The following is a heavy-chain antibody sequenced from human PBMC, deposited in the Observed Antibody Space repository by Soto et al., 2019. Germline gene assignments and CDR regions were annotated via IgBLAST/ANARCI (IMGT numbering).Heavy chain of an antibody. CDR1: GGTFSSYA. CDR3: ARHLTLGYCSGGSCYKKVYYYYYGMDV. D-gene: IGHD2-15*01. J-gene: IGHJ6*02. CDR2: ITPIFGTA. V-gene: IGHV1-69*13. Sequence: GASVKVSCKASGGTFSSYAISWVRQAPGQGLEWMGGITPIFGTANYAQKFQGRVTITADESTSTAYMELSSLRSEDTAVYYCARHLTLGYCSGGSCYKKVYYYYYGMDVWGQGTTVTVSS.